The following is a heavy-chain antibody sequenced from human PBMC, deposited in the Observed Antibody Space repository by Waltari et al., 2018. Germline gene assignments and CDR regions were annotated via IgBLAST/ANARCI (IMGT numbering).Heavy chain of an antibody. Sequence: QVRLQESGPGLVKPSETLSLTCSVFGGSVNSETYYWTWIRQPPGKGLEWIGYIYYSVTTNPTPPLKSRLTMSVDWSKNQFALELRSVTAADTAVYFCARAATTVTRRGTCDLWGRGTLVSVSS. CDR3: ARAATTVTRRGTCDL. CDR1: GGSVNSETYY. CDR2: IYYSVTT. V-gene: IGHV4-61*01. J-gene: IGHJ2*01. D-gene: IGHD4-17*01.